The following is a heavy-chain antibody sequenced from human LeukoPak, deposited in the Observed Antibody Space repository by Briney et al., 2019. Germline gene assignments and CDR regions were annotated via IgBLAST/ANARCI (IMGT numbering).Heavy chain of an antibody. CDR2: XYYSGST. V-gene: IGHV4-59*01. J-gene: IGHJ6*03. D-gene: IGHD5-24*01. CDR3: ARGAGMATIGYYYYYMDV. Sequence: PXETXXLXXTVSGGSISSXYXXWIRXPPGKGLXXXXYXYYSGSTNYNPSLKSRVTISVDTSKNQFSLKLSSVTAADTAVYYCARGAGMATIGYYYYYMDVWGKGTTVTVSS. CDR1: GGSISSXY.